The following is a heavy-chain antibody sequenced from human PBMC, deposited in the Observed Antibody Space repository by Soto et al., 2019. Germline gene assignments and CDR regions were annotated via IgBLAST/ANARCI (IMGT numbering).Heavy chain of an antibody. J-gene: IGHJ4*02. CDR3: ATGVIWIGYFTVDS. CDR2: FIPVYRTL. D-gene: IGHD3-3*01. CDR1: GGSFGNSA. V-gene: IGHV1-69*01. Sequence: QVQLVQSGAEVQKLGSSVKVSCKASGGSFGNSAINWVRQTPGQGLEWLGGFIPVYRTLNYAQKFQGRVTITADESTGTAYMTLSSLASDDTAVYYCATGVIWIGYFTVDSWGQGTRVTVSS.